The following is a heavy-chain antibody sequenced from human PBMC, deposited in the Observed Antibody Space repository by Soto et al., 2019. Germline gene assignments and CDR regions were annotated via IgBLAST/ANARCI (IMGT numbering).Heavy chain of an antibody. CDR2: IYYSGST. J-gene: IGHJ4*02. CDR3: AGHSSGWLVDY. CDR1: GGSISSSSYY. Sequence: QLQLQESGPGLVKPSETLSLTCTVSGGSISSSSYYWGWIRQPPGKGLEWIGCIYYSGSTYYNPSLNSRVTISVDTSKNQCSLKRSSVTAADTAVYYCAGHSSGWLVDYWGQGTLVTVSS. V-gene: IGHV4-39*01. D-gene: IGHD6-19*01.